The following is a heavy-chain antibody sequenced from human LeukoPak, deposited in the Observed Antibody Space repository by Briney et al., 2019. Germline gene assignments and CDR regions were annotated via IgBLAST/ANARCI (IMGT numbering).Heavy chain of an antibody. V-gene: IGHV6-1*01. D-gene: IGHD4-23*01. CDR3: ASEGQLRWYAPFLTDDY. CDR2: TYYRSKWYN. CDR1: GDSVSSNSAA. Sequence: SQTLSLTCAISGDSVSSNSAAWNWIRQSPSRGLEWLGRTYYRSKWYNDYAVSVKSRITINPDTSKNQFSLQLNSVTPEDTAVYYCASEGQLRWYAPFLTDDYWGQGTLVTVSS. J-gene: IGHJ4*02.